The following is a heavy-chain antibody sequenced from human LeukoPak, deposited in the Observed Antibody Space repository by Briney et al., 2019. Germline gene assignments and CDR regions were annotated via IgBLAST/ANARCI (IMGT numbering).Heavy chain of an antibody. Sequence: ASVKVSCKASGYTFTGYYMHWVRQAPGQGLEWMGRINPNSSGTNYAQKFQGRVTMTRDTSISTAYMELSRLRSDDTAVYYCARWPYTAMVTKNDYWGQGTLVTVSS. CDR2: INPNSSGT. J-gene: IGHJ4*02. D-gene: IGHD5-18*01. V-gene: IGHV1-2*06. CDR3: ARWPYTAMVTKNDY. CDR1: GYTFTGYY.